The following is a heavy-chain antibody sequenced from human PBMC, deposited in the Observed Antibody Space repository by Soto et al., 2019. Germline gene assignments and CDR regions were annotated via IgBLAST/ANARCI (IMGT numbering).Heavy chain of an antibody. D-gene: IGHD3-22*01. Sequence: ASVKVSCKASGYTFTGYYIHWVRQAPGQGLEWMGWINPNSGGTDYAQKFQGWVTMTRDTSINTAYMELSRLTSDDTAVYYCASSLRGIDYYDSSGYYSLDYWGQGTLVTVS. CDR2: INPNSGGT. CDR3: ASSLRGIDYYDSSGYYSLDY. CDR1: GYTFTGYY. J-gene: IGHJ4*02. V-gene: IGHV1-2*04.